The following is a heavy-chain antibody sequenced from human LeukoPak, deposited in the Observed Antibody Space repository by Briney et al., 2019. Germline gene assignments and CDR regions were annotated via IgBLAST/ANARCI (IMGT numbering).Heavy chain of an antibody. Sequence: GGSLRLSCAASGFTFSSYSMNWVRQAPGKGLERVSYISSSSSTINYADSVKGRFTISRDNAKNSLYLQMNSLRDEDTAVYYCARALRREDYYYYGMDVWGQGTTVTVSS. CDR1: GFTFSSYS. J-gene: IGHJ6*02. V-gene: IGHV3-48*02. CDR3: ARALRREDYYYYGMDV. D-gene: IGHD5-24*01. CDR2: ISSSSSTI.